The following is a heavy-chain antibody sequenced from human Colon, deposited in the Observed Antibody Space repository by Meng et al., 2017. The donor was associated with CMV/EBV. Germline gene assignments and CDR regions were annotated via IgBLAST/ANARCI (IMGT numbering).Heavy chain of an antibody. J-gene: IGHJ4*02. D-gene: IGHD4-17*01. Sequence: GESLKISCAASGFTFDDYTMNWVRQVPGRGLEWVAVISWDGGSKTYADSVRGRFTISRDHTKNSLFLQLNSLRAEDTALYYCAKGSAATTVPDFDSWGQGTLVTVSS. CDR2: ISWDGGSK. V-gene: IGHV3-43*01. CDR1: GFTFDDYT. CDR3: AKGSAATTVPDFDS.